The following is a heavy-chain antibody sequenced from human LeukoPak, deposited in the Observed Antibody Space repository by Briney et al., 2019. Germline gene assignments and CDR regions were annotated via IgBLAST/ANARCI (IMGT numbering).Heavy chain of an antibody. D-gene: IGHD4-17*01. CDR3: ARDFDDYGDYGYFDY. J-gene: IGHJ4*02. V-gene: IGHV3-30*09. CDR2: ISYDGSNK. CDR1: GFTFSSYA. Sequence: PGGSLRLSCAASGFTFSSYAMHWVRQAPGKGLEWVAVISYDGSNKYYADSVKGRFAISRDNSKNTLYLQMNSLRAEDTAVYYCARDFDDYGDYGYFDYWGRGTLVTVSS.